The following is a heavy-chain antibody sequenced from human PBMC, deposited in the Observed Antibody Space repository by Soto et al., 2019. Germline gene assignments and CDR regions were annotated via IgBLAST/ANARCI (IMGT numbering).Heavy chain of an antibody. J-gene: IGHJ4*02. Sequence: GGSLRLSCAASGFTFSSYSMNWVRQAPGKGREWVSSNSNSGSYIYYADSVKGRSTISRENAKNSLYLQMNSLRAEATDVDYCARVDFWSGYPVDYWGQGTLVTVSS. D-gene: IGHD3-3*01. V-gene: IGHV3-21*01. CDR2: NSNSGSYI. CDR3: ARVDFWSGYPVDY. CDR1: GFTFSSYS.